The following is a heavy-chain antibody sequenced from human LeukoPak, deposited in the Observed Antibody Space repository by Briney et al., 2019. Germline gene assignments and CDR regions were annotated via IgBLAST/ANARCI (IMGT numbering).Heavy chain of an antibody. D-gene: IGHD1-26*01. CDR3: AKGGSYSISYYYYYMDV. V-gene: IGHV3-74*01. CDR1: GFTFSSYW. J-gene: IGHJ6*03. Sequence: GGSLRLSCAASGFTFSSYWMHWVRQAPGKGLEWVSRMDPDGRTIDYADSVKGRFTISRDNSKNTLYLQMNSLRAEDTAVYYCAKGGSYSISYYYYYMDVWGKGTTVTVSS. CDR2: MDPDGRTI.